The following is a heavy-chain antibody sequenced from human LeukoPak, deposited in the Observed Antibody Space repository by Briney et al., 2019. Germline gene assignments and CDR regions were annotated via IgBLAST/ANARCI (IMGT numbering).Heavy chain of an antibody. V-gene: IGHV4-59*06. Sequence: SETLSLTCTVSGGSISSYYWSWIRQHPGKGPEWIGYIYYSGSTYYNPSLKSRVTISVDTSKNQFSLKLSSVTAADTAVYYCARVSRGGSGTFDYWGQGTLVTVSS. CDR1: GGSISSYY. D-gene: IGHD3-10*01. CDR3: ARVSRGGSGTFDY. J-gene: IGHJ4*02. CDR2: IYYSGST.